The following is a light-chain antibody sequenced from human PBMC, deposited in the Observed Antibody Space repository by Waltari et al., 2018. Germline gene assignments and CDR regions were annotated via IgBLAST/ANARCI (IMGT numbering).Light chain of an antibody. Sequence: SRERQTIKHSFNWYQQNPGKVPKLLIYAASTLQTGVPSRFSGSGSGTEFTLTITSLLPEDFATYYCQQSYSAPEVFGPGTRVEVK. J-gene: IGKJ1*01. CDR1: QTIKHS. CDR3: QQSYSAPEV. CDR2: AAS. V-gene: IGKV1-39*01.